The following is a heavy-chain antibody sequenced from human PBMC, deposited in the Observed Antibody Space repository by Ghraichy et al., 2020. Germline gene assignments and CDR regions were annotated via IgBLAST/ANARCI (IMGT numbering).Heavy chain of an antibody. CDR2: ISGSGGST. D-gene: IGHD2-21*02. CDR3: AKDGGDARPGYYYYYYGMDV. Sequence: GGSLRLSCAASGFTFSSYAMSWVRQAPGKGLEWVSAISGSGGSTYYADSVKGRFTISRDNSKNTLYLQMKSLRADDTAVYYCAKDGGDARPGYYYYYYGMDVWGQGTTVTGSS. CDR1: GFTFSSYA. J-gene: IGHJ6*02. V-gene: IGHV3-23*01.